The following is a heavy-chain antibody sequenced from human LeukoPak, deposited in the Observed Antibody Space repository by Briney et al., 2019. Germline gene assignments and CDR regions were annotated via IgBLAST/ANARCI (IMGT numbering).Heavy chain of an antibody. V-gene: IGHV4-34*01. D-gene: IGHD3-10*01. Sequence: PSETLSLTCAVYGGSFSGYYWSWIRQPPGKGLEWIGEINHSGSTNYNPSLKSRVTISVDTSKNQFSLKLSSVTAADTAVYYCARGRASMVRGVIGFDYWGQGTLVTVSS. CDR3: ARGRASMVRGVIGFDY. CDR1: GGSFSGYY. CDR2: INHSGST. J-gene: IGHJ4*02.